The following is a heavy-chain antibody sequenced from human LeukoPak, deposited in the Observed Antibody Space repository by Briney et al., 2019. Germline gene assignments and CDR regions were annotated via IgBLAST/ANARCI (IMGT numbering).Heavy chain of an antibody. V-gene: IGHV3-48*01. Sequence: GGSLRLSCAASRFSFSNHSMNWVRQAPGKGLEWVSYISNSGSAKYYAASVKGRFTISRDNSKNTLYLQMNSLRAEDTAVYYCARGRFSSWPYYFDYWGQGTLVTVSS. D-gene: IGHD6-13*01. J-gene: IGHJ4*02. CDR2: ISNSGSAK. CDR1: RFSFSNHS. CDR3: ARGRFSSWPYYFDY.